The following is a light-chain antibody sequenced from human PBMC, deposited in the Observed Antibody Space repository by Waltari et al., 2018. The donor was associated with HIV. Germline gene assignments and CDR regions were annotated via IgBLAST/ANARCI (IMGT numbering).Light chain of an antibody. Sequence: QSALTQPPSASGSPGQSVTISCSGTSSDVGDYDFVSWYQQHPGKVPKLILYEGNKRPARFPDRFPGSKSGHTASLTVSGLQADDEADYYCSSYAGSNNVVFGGGTKLTVL. CDR2: EGN. CDR3: SSYAGSNNVV. V-gene: IGLV2-8*01. CDR1: SSDVGDYDF. J-gene: IGLJ2*01.